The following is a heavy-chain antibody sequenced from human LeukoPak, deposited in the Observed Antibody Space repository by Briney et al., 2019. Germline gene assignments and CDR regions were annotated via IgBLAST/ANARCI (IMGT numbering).Heavy chain of an antibody. V-gene: IGHV4-59*01. J-gene: IGHJ4*02. CDR3: ARGPHKFDY. CDR2: ISYSGST. Sequence: SETLSLTCTVSGGSMSRYYWSCIRQPPGKGLEWIGYISYSGSTNYNPSLKSRVTISVDTSKHQFSLKLSAVTAADTAVYYCARGPHKFDYWGQGSLVTVSS. CDR1: GGSMSRYY.